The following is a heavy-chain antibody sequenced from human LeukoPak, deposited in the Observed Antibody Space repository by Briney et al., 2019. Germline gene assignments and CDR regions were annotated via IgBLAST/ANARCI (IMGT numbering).Heavy chain of an antibody. V-gene: IGHV3-7*01. Sequence: GGSLRLSCAASGFTFSNYAMSWVRQAPGKGLEWVANIKQDGSEKYYVDSVKGRFTISRDNAKNSLYLQMNSLRAEDTAVYYCARDHSSGWTDYWGRGTLVTVSS. CDR1: GFTFSNYA. CDR3: ARDHSSGWTDY. J-gene: IGHJ4*02. CDR2: IKQDGSEK. D-gene: IGHD6-19*01.